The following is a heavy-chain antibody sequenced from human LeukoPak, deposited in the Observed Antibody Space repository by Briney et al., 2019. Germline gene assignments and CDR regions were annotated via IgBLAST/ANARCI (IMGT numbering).Heavy chain of an antibody. V-gene: IGHV4-34*01. CDR2: INHSRTT. CDR3: ARDVDATSGWFDP. J-gene: IGHJ5*02. D-gene: IGHD2-15*01. Sequence: PSETLSLTCAVYGGSFSGYYWSWIRQPPGKGLEWIGGINHSRTTNYNPSLKSRVTISVDTSKNQFSLKLSSVTAADTAVYYCARDVDATSGWFDPWGQGTLVAVSS. CDR1: GGSFSGYY.